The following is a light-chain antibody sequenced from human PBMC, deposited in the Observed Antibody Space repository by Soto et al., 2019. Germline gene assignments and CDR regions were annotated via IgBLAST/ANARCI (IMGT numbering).Light chain of an antibody. V-gene: IGKV1-39*01. CDR1: QTISGY. CDR2: AAS. J-gene: IGKJ3*01. Sequence: DIQMTQSPSSLSASVGDRFAITCRTSQTISGYLNWYQHKAGKAPKRLMSAASSLQSGVPSRFSGSGSGTDFTLTISSLQPEDFATYYCQQSYSTLTFGPGTKVDI. CDR3: QQSYSTLT.